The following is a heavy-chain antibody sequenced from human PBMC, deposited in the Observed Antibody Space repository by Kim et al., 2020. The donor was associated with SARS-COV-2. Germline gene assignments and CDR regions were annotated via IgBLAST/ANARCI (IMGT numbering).Heavy chain of an antibody. CDR3: ARAALVAATQPYYYYGMDV. V-gene: IGHV3-11*05. Sequence: GRFTISRDNAKNSLYLQMNSLGAEDTAVYYCARAALVAATQPYYYYGMDVWGQGTTVTVSS. D-gene: IGHD2-15*01. J-gene: IGHJ6*02.